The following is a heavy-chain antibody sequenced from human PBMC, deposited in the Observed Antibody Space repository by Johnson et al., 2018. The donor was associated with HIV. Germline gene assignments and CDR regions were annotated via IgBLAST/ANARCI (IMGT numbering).Heavy chain of an antibody. Sequence: QVQLVESGGGVVQPGGSLRLSCAASGFTFSSYGMHWVRQAPGKGLEWVAFIRYDGSNKYYADSVKGRFTISRDNSKNTLYLQMNSLRAEDTAVYYCAKDGGSYGGAFDIWGQVTMVTVAS. CDR1: GFTFSSYG. D-gene: IGHD1-26*01. V-gene: IGHV3-30*02. CDR3: AKDGGSYGGAFDI. J-gene: IGHJ3*02. CDR2: IRYDGSNK.